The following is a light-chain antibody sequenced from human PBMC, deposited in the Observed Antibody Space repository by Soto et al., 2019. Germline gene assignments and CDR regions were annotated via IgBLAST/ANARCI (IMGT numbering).Light chain of an antibody. V-gene: IGKV1-17*01. CDR2: AAS. CDR3: FKQNSYALR. CDR1: QGIRND. Sequence: DIQMTQSPSSLSASVGDRVTITCRASQGIRNDLGWYQQKPGKAPKRLIYAASSLQSGVQSRFSGSGSGTEFTPTFTGLRPENFSNNTCFKQNSYALRFDEGTRVE. J-gene: IGKJ1*01.